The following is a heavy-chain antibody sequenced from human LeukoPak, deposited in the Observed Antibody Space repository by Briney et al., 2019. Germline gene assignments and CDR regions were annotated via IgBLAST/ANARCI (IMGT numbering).Heavy chain of an antibody. V-gene: IGHV1-69*04. CDR1: GGTFSSYA. D-gene: IGHD1-26*01. CDR3: ARQGGSYYETDY. J-gene: IGHJ4*02. CDR2: IIPILGIA. Sequence: GASVKVSCKASGGTFSSYAISWVRQAPGQGPEWMGRIIPILGIANYGQKFQGRVTITADKSTSTAYMELSSLRSEDTAVCYCARQGGSYYETDYWVQGGLVTDSS.